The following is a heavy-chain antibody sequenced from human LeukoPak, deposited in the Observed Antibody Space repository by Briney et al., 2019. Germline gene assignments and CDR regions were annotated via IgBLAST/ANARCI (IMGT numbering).Heavy chain of an antibody. Sequence: SETLSLTCTVSGGSISSYYWSWIRQPPGKGLEWIGYIYYSGSTNYNPSLKSRVTISVDTSKNQFSLKLSSVTAADTAVYYCARHTSYYYYYMDVWGKGTTVTVSS. CDR1: GGSISSYY. V-gene: IGHV4-59*08. J-gene: IGHJ6*03. CDR2: IYYSGST. CDR3: ARHTSYYYYYMDV.